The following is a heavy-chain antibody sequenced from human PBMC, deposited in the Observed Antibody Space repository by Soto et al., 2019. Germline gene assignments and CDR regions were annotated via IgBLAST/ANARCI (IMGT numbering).Heavy chain of an antibody. CDR3: AAGLLLYYYYGMDV. J-gene: IGHJ6*02. Sequence: QMQLVQSGPEVKKPGTSVKVSCKASGFTFTSSAVQWVRQARGQRLEWIGWIVVGSGNTNYAQKFQERVTITRDMSTSTAYMGLSSLRSEDTAVYYCAAGLLLYYYYGMDVWGQGTTVTVSS. V-gene: IGHV1-58*01. CDR1: GFTFTSSA. CDR2: IVVGSGNT. D-gene: IGHD3-22*01.